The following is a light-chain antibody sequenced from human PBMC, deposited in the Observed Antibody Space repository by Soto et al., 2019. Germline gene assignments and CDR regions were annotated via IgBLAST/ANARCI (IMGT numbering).Light chain of an antibody. J-gene: IGKJ1*01. V-gene: IGKV1-5*01. CDR2: DAS. CDR3: QQYNSYSPWT. CDR1: QSISTW. Sequence: DLRMNQSPSTLTVSIQARVTITCRASQSISTWLAWYQQKPGKAPKVLIFDASSLESGVPSRFSGSGSGTEYILTISSLQPEDFAAYYGQQYNSYSPWTFGQGTKVEIK.